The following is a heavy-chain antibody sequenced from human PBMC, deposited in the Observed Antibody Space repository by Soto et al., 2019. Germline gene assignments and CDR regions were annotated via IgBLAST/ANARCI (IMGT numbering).Heavy chain of an antibody. V-gene: IGHV2-5*02. Sequence: QITLKESGPTLVKPTQTLTLTCTFSGFSLSTSGVGVGWIHQPPGKALEWLALIYWDDDKRYSPSLKSRLTSTKDTSKNQVVLTMTDRDPVGTATYYCAHRSLDGGYEYYGMDVWGQGTTVTVSS. D-gene: IGHD3-3*01. CDR1: GFSLSTSGVG. CDR3: AHRSLDGGYEYYGMDV. J-gene: IGHJ6*02. CDR2: IYWDDDK.